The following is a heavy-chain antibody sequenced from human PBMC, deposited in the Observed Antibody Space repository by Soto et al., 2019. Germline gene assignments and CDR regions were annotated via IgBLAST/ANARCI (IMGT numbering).Heavy chain of an antibody. CDR3: ARDFSMVIVAPGY. CDR2: ISPSASDT. CDR1: GFSFSTSC. Sequence: GGSLRLSCAASGFSFSTSCMAWVRQPPGKGLEWVSAISPSASDTLYAESVKGRFTISRDNSKNTVYLQINALRAEDTAVYYYARDFSMVIVAPGYWGQGTLVTVSS. V-gene: IGHV3-23*01. D-gene: IGHD5-12*01. J-gene: IGHJ4*02.